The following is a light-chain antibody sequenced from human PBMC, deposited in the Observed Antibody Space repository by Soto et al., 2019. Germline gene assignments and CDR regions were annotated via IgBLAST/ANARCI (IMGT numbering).Light chain of an antibody. Sequence: QSVLTQPRSVSGSPGQSVTISCTGTSSDVGGYKYVSWYQQHPGKAPKLMIYDVSKRPSGVPDRFSGSKSGNTASLTISGFQAEDEADYYCCSYAGSYTWVFGGGTKLTVL. CDR1: SSDVGGYKY. CDR3: CSYAGSYTWV. V-gene: IGLV2-11*01. J-gene: IGLJ3*02. CDR2: DVS.